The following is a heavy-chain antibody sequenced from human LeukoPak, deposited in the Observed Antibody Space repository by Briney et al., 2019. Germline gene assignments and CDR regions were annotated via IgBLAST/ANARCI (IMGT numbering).Heavy chain of an antibody. V-gene: IGHV3-30-3*01. D-gene: IGHD3-22*01. Sequence: GGSLRLSCAASGFTFSRNWMTWVRQAPGRGLEWVAVISYDGSNKYYADSVKGRFTVSRDNSKNTLDLQMNSLRPEDTALYYCARAPSSYYDAWFDPWGQGTLVTVSS. CDR1: GFTFSRNW. CDR3: ARAPSSYYDAWFDP. J-gene: IGHJ5*02. CDR2: ISYDGSNK.